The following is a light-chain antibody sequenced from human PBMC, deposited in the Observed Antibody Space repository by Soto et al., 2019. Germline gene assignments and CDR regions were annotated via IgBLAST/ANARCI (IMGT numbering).Light chain of an antibody. CDR2: EVS. J-gene: IGLJ1*01. CDR1: SSDVGGYNY. Sequence: QSALTQPASASRSPGQSVTISRTRTSSDVGGYNYVSWYQQHPGKAPKLMIYEVSKRPSGVPDRFSGSKSGNTASLTVSGLQAEDEADYYCSSYAGSNNFVFGTGTKVTVL. V-gene: IGLV2-8*02. CDR3: SSYAGSNNFV.